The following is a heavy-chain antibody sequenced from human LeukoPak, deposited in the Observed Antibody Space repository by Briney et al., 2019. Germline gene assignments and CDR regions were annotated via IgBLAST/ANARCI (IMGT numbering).Heavy chain of an antibody. D-gene: IGHD3-10*01. CDR1: GRSFSGYY. J-gene: IGHJ5*02. CDR2: INHSGST. CDR3: ARGQFAGLLWDLLNWFDP. Sequence: SDSLSLTCSVEGRSFSGYYCGSIRQPPGKGLEWIVEINHSGSTNNNPSIKSRVTISADTSKNPFYLKLSSVTAADTAVYYCARGQFAGLLWDLLNWFDPWGQVIIVTV. V-gene: IGHV4-34*01.